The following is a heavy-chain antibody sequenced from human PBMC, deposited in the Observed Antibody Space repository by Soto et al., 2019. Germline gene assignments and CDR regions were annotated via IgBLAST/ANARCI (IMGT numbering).Heavy chain of an antibody. V-gene: IGHV5-51*01. CDR3: ARPNYYYYDMDV. CDR2: IYPGDSDT. CDR1: GYSFSSYW. J-gene: IGHJ6*02. Sequence: GESLKISCKGSGYSFSSYWIAWVRQMPGKGLEWMGTIYPGDSDTRYSPSFQGQVTISADKSISTAFLQWSSLKASDTAIYYCARPNYYYYDMDVWGQGTTVPVSS.